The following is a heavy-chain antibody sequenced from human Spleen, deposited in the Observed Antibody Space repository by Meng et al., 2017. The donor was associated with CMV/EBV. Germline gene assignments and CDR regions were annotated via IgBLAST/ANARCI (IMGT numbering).Heavy chain of an antibody. V-gene: IGHV1-2*02. Sequence: ASVKVSCKASGYSFTAYYMHWVRQAPGQGLQWMGWINPDNGFTNYAQRFQGRVTMTRNTSISTAYMELSSLRSEDTAVYYCARASGKNRPYDYWGQGTLVTVSS. CDR2: INPDNGFT. CDR1: GYSFTAYY. CDR3: ARASGKNRPYDY. D-gene: IGHD1-1*01. J-gene: IGHJ4*02.